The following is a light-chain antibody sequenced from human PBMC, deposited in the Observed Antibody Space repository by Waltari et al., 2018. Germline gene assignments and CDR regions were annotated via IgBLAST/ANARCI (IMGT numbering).Light chain of an antibody. CDR3: QQYNNWPLYT. V-gene: IGKV3-15*01. Sequence: ETVMTQSPAILSVSPGESATLSCRASQSIKSHLAWYQQKPGQAPRLLIYGASTRAAGIPARFSGGWSGTEFILTISSLQSEDFATYHCQQYNNWPLYTLGQGTKLEI. CDR1: QSIKSH. CDR2: GAS. J-gene: IGKJ2*01.